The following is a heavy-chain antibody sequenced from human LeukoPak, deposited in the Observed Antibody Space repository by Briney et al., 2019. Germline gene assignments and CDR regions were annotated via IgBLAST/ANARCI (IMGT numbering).Heavy chain of an antibody. CDR2: ISSNGGST. Sequence: GGSLRLSCAASGFTFSSYAMHWVRQAPGRGLEYVSAISSNGGSTYYANSVKGRFTISRDNSKNTLYLQMGSLRAEDMAVYYCARDAGSDAFDIWGQGTMVTVSP. J-gene: IGHJ3*02. CDR1: GFTFSSYA. D-gene: IGHD3-10*01. V-gene: IGHV3-64*01. CDR3: ARDAGSDAFDI.